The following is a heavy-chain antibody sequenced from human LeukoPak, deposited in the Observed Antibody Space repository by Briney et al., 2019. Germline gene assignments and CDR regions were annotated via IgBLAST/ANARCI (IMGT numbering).Heavy chain of an antibody. CDR3: ARQTHVVVTAIGEYYFDY. D-gene: IGHD2-21*02. Sequence: PGGSLRLSCAASGFTFSSYGMHWVRQAPGKGLEWVAVIWYDGSNKYYADSVKGRFTISRDNSKNTLYLQMNSLRAEDTAVHYCARQTHVVVTAIGEYYFDYWGQGTLVTVSS. CDR1: GFTFSSYG. J-gene: IGHJ4*02. V-gene: IGHV3-33*01. CDR2: IWYDGSNK.